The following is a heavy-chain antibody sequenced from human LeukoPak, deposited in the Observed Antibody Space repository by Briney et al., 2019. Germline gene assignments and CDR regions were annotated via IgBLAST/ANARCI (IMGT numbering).Heavy chain of an antibody. CDR3: SRGSNDYRDYSFDY. V-gene: IGHV6-1*01. CDR1: GDSVSSNSAA. Sequence: SQTLSLTCAISGDSVSSNSAAWNWIRQSPSRGLERLGRTYYRSKWSNNYAVSVKGRITINPDTSKNQFSLQLNSVTPDDTAMYYCSRGSNDYRDYSFDYWGQGTLVTVSS. J-gene: IGHJ4*02. D-gene: IGHD4-17*01. CDR2: TYYRSKWSN.